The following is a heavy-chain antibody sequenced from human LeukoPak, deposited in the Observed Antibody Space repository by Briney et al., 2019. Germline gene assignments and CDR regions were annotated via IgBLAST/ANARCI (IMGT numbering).Heavy chain of an antibody. CDR1: GFTFSSYE. CDR3: AEDSMTTVTLIGWFDP. Sequence: GGSLRLSCAASGFTFSSYEMNWVRQAPGKGLEWVSAISGSGGSTYYADSVKGRFTISRDNSKNTLYLQMNSLRAEDTAVYYCAEDSMTTVTLIGWFDPWGQGTLVTVSS. CDR2: ISGSGGST. D-gene: IGHD4-11*01. V-gene: IGHV3-23*01. J-gene: IGHJ5*02.